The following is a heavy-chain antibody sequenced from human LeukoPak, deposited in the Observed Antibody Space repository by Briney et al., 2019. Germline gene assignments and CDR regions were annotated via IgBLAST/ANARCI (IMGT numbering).Heavy chain of an antibody. V-gene: IGHV3-48*03. CDR3: AELGITMIGGV. CDR1: GFTFIDYE. Sequence: GGSLRLSCAASGFTFIDYEMNWVRQAPGKGLEWVSYISSSGSTIYYADSVKGRFTISRDDAKNSLYLQMNSLRAEDTAVYYCAELGITMIGGVWGKGTTVTISS. D-gene: IGHD3-10*02. J-gene: IGHJ6*04. CDR2: ISSSGSTI.